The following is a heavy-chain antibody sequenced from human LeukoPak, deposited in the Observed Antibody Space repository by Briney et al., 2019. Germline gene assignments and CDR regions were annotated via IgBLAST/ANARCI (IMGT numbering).Heavy chain of an antibody. CDR2: ISGSGGSP. J-gene: IGHJ4*02. D-gene: IGHD3-22*01. CDR3: AKRGVVIRVILVGFHKEAYYFDS. CDR1: GITLSNYS. Sequence: PGGSLRLSCRVSGITLSNYSMSWVRQAPGKGREGVAGISGSGGSPNYADSVKGRFTISRDNPKNTLYLQMTSLRAEDTAVYFCAKRGVVIRVILVGFHKEAYYFDSWGQGALVTVSS. V-gene: IGHV3-23*01.